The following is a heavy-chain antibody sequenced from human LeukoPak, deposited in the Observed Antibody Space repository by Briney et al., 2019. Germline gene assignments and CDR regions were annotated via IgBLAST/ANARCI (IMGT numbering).Heavy chain of an antibody. CDR2: FDPEDGET. D-gene: IGHD2-15*01. CDR1: GYTLTELS. CDR3: ATDGYRREYCSGGSCSRWFDP. J-gene: IGHJ5*02. Sequence: GASVKVSCKVSGYTLTELSMHWVRQAPGKGLEWMGGFDPEDGETIYVQKFQGRVTMTEDTSTDTAYMELSSLRSEDTAVYYCATDGYRREYCSGGSCSRWFDPWGQGTLVTVSS. V-gene: IGHV1-24*01.